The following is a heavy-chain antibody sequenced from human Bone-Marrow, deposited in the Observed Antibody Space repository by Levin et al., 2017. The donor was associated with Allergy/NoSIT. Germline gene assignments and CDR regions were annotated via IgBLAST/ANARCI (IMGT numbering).Heavy chain of an antibody. CDR3: ARTFRDVETHMLYEDH. CDR2: IDFDDDK. V-gene: IGHV2-70*11. CDR1: GFSLTTRGMC. J-gene: IGHJ4*02. Sequence: SGPTLVKPTQTLTLTCTFSGFSLTTRGMCLSWIRQPPGKALEWLARIDFDDDKYYRPSLQTRLTLSKDPSENQVVLTMTNMDPVDTATYYCARTFRDVETHMLYEDHWGQGTLVTVSS. D-gene: IGHD5-24*01.